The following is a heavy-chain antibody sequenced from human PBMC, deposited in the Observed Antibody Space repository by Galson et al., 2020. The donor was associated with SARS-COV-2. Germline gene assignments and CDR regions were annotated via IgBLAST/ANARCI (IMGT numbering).Heavy chain of an antibody. Sequence: GESLKISCAASGFTFSSYEMNWVRQAPGKGLEWVSYSSSSGSTIYYADSVKGRFTISRDNAKNSLYLQMNSLRAEDTAVYYCARWSDYSNFYYYYYMDVWGKGTTVTVSS. J-gene: IGHJ6*03. CDR2: SSSSGSTI. CDR1: GFTFSSYE. CDR3: ARWSDYSNFYYYYYMDV. V-gene: IGHV3-48*03. D-gene: IGHD4-4*01.